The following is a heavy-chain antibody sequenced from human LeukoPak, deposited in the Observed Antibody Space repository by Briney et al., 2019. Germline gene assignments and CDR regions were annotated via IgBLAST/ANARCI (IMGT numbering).Heavy chain of an antibody. CDR1: GFIFNNYW. CDR2: IKEDGSEQ. Sequence: GGSLRLSCEASGFIFNNYWMSWVRQTPGEGLEWVANIKEDGSEQYYVDSVKGRFTITRDNAKNLLYLQVNSLRAEDTAVYYCARDTTVREFDYWGQGTLVTVSS. J-gene: IGHJ4*02. CDR3: ARDTTVREFDY. D-gene: IGHD4-17*01. V-gene: IGHV3-7*03.